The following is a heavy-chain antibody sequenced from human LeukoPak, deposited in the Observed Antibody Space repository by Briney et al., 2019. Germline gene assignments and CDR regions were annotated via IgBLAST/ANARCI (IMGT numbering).Heavy chain of an antibody. CDR1: GGSINNYA. CDR3: ARDLEMATTLYWYFDL. D-gene: IGHD5-24*01. Sequence: SVKVSCKASGGSINNYAISWVRQAPGQGLECMGRIIPIFGIANSAQKFQGRVTITADKSTNTAYMELSSLRSEDTAVYYCARDLEMATTLYWYFDLWGRGTLVTVSS. CDR2: IIPIFGIA. J-gene: IGHJ2*01. V-gene: IGHV1-69*04.